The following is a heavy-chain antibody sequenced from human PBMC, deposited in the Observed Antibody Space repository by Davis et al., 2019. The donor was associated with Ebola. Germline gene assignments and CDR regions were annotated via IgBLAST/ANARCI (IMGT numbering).Heavy chain of an antibody. CDR3: ARAYSSSSLFY. D-gene: IGHD6-13*01. V-gene: IGHV4-61*01. CDR2: INHSGST. CDR1: GGSVSSGSYY. Sequence: SETLSLTCTVSGGSVSSGSYYWSWIRQPPGKGLEWIGEINHSGSTNYNPSLKSRVTISVDTSKNQFSLKLSSVTAADTAVYYCARAYSSSSLFYWGQGTLVTVSS. J-gene: IGHJ4*02.